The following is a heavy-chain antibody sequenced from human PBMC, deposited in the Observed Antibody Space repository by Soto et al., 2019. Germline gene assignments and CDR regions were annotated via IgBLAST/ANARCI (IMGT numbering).Heavy chain of an antibody. Sequence: DVQLLESGGDLVQPGGSLRLSCAASGFIFSNYAMSWVRQAPGKGLEWVSLIRGNGGPTNYADSVKGRFTVSRDNSKNILLLQMNSLRAEDTAVYYCVKDFRVGYDWTHDWGQGTLVTVSS. CDR3: VKDFRVGYDWTHD. CDR2: IRGNGGPT. CDR1: GFIFSNYA. J-gene: IGHJ4*02. D-gene: IGHD5-12*01. V-gene: IGHV3-23*01.